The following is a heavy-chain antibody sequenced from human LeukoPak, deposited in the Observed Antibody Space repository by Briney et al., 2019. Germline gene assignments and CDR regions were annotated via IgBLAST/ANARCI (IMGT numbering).Heavy chain of an antibody. CDR1: GFTFSSYA. V-gene: IGHV3-23*01. CDR2: ISDSGDYT. D-gene: IGHD2-8*01. CDR3: AKDTSIGKYCTNGVCSPFDY. Sequence: GGSLTLSCAGSGFTFSSYAMSWVRQAPGQGLEWVSVISDSGDYTSYADSVRGRFPISRDNSRNTLYLQMISLRPEDTAVYYCAKDTSIGKYCTNGVCSPFDYWSQGTLVTVSS. J-gene: IGHJ4*02.